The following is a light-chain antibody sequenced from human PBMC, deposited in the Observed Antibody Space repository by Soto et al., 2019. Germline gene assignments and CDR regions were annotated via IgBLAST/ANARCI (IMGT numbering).Light chain of an antibody. J-gene: IGKJ3*01. V-gene: IGKV3-20*01. Sequence: EIVLTQSPGTLSLSPGERATLSCRASQSVSSSYLAWYQQKLGQAPRLLIYDASSRATVIPDRFSGSGSGTDFTLTISRLEPEDFAVYYCQQYADSPITFGPGTKVDVK. CDR3: QQYADSPIT. CDR2: DAS. CDR1: QSVSSSY.